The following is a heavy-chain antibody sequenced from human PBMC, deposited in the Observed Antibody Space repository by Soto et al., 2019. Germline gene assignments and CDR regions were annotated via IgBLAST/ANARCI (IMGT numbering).Heavy chain of an antibody. Sequence: SETLSLTCAVSGGSISSSNWWSWVRQPPGRGLEWIGEIYHSGNSNYNPSLKSRVTLSVDKSKDQFSLNLTSVTAADTAVYYCAKGEPNTPARQFDYWGQGTLVTVSS. J-gene: IGHJ4*02. D-gene: IGHD3-16*01. CDR2: IYHSGNS. CDR3: AKGEPNTPARQFDY. CDR1: GGSISSSNW. V-gene: IGHV4-4*02.